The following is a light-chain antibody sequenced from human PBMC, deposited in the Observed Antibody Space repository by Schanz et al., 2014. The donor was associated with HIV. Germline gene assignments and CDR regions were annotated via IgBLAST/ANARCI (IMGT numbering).Light chain of an antibody. CDR2: GAS. J-gene: IGKJ4*01. CDR3: QQYNNWPPRIT. V-gene: IGKV3-20*01. CDR1: QSVSSDY. Sequence: EIVLAQSPGTLSLSPGERATLSCRASQSVSSDYLGWYQQKPGQAPRLIMFGASSRATGIPDRFSGSGSGTEFTLNISSLHSEDIAVYYCQQYNNWPPRITFGGGTKVEIK.